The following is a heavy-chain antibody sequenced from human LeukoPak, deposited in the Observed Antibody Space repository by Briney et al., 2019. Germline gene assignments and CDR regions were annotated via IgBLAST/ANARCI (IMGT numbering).Heavy chain of an antibody. CDR3: ARAQNPYSGSYYGYYYYGMDV. V-gene: IGHV1-18*01. CDR2: ISAYNGNT. J-gene: IGHJ6*02. D-gene: IGHD1-26*01. CDR1: GGTFSSYG. Sequence: ASVKVSCKASGGTFSSYGISWVRQAPGQGLEWMGWISAYNGNTNYAQKLQGRATMTTDTSTSTAYMELSSLRSDDTAVYYCARAQNPYSGSYYGYYYYGMDVWGQGTTATVSS.